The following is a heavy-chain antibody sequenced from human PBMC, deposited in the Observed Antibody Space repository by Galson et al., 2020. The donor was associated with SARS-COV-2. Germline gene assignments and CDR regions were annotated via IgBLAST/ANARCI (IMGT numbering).Heavy chain of an antibody. CDR2: IKDRGTDI. D-gene: IGHD3-9*01. Sequence: GGSLRLSCVVSGSPSKTFSTNWVRQAPGKGLEWLSYIKDRGTDISYADSVKGRFTISRDHARNSLYLQMSRLRDEDTAIYYCVRDLDWAFDFWGQGALVTVSS. J-gene: IGHJ4*02. CDR1: GSPSKTFS. CDR3: VRDLDWAFDF. V-gene: IGHV3-48*02.